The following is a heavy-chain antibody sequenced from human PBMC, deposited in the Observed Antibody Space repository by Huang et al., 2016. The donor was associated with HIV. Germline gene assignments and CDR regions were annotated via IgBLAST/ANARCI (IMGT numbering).Heavy chain of an antibody. CDR1: GFTFRHHG. Sequence: QVQLVESGGGVVQPGGSLRLSCAASGFTFRHHGMHWVRQAPGQGLYWVANISYDGTKTYYGDSGKGRFTISRDDSKDTLYLQMHSLRPEDTAVYYCAQDLRATASYYYYGMDVWGQGTTVIVSS. CDR2: ISYDGTKT. CDR3: AQDLRATASYYYYGMDV. V-gene: IGHV3-30*18. J-gene: IGHJ6*02. D-gene: IGHD1-26*01.